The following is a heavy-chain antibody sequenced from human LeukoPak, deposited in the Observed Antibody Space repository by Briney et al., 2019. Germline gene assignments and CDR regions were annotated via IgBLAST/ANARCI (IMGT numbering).Heavy chain of an antibody. D-gene: IGHD3-3*01. Sequence: GGSLRLSCAASGFTFSSHAMSWVRQAPGKGLEWVAVIWYDESNKYYADSVKGRFTISRDNSKNTLYLQMNSLRAEDTAVYYCARGLYDFWSGPDYWGQGTLVTVSS. CDR3: ARGLYDFWSGPDY. V-gene: IGHV3-33*08. CDR2: IWYDESNK. CDR1: GFTFSSHA. J-gene: IGHJ4*02.